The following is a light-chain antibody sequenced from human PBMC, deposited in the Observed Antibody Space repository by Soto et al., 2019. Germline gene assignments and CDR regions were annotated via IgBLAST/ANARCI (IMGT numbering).Light chain of an antibody. J-gene: IGKJ2*01. CDR2: GAS. CDR1: QSVSNNY. V-gene: IGKV3-20*01. Sequence: EIVLVQSPGTLSLSPGEIATLSCRASQSVSNNYLDWYQQKPGQAPRLLIYGASSRATGVPDRFSGSGTGTDFSLTITRLEPEDFAVYYCQQYGVSPLMFTFGQGTKVGVK. CDR3: QQYGVSPLMFT.